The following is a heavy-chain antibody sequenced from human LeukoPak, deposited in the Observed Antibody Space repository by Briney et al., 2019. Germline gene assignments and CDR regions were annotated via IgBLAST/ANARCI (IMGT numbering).Heavy chain of an antibody. J-gene: IGHJ4*02. Sequence: ASVKVSCKAFGYTFTSYYIHWVRQAPGQGLEWMGILNPSGGTTTYAQKFQGRVTMTRDTSTTTVYMELSRLTSEDTGVYYCARSGSHYESFDYWGQGTLVTVSS. CDR1: GYTFTSYY. D-gene: IGHD1-26*01. CDR3: ARSGSHYESFDY. CDR2: LNPSGGTT. V-gene: IGHV1-46*01.